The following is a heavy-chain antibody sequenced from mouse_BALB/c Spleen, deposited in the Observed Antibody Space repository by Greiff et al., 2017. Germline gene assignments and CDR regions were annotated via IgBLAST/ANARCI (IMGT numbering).Heavy chain of an antibody. CDR2: ISYDGSN. CDR1: GYSITSGYY. Sequence: EVKLQESGPGLVKPSQSLSLTCSVTGYSITSGYYWNWIRQFPGNKLEWMGYISYDGSNNYNPSLKNRISITRDTSKNQFFLKLNSVTTEDTATYYCAREALRYYFDYWGQGTTLTVSS. D-gene: IGHD1-1*01. CDR3: AREALRYYFDY. V-gene: IGHV3-6*02. J-gene: IGHJ2*01.